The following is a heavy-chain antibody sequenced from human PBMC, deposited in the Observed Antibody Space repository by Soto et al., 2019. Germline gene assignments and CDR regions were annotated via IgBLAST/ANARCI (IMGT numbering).Heavy chain of an antibody. CDR3: ARDGYCSGGSCYSVPVFDY. J-gene: IGHJ4*02. CDR2: IWYDGSNK. V-gene: IGHV3-33*01. Sequence: QVQLVESGGGVVQPGRSLRLSCAASGFTFSSYGMHWVRQAPGKGLEWVAVIWYDGSNKYYADSVKGRVTISRDNSXTXLXXQMNSQRAEDTAVYSCARDGYCSGGSCYSVPVFDYWGQGTLVTVSS. D-gene: IGHD2-15*01. CDR1: GFTFSSYG.